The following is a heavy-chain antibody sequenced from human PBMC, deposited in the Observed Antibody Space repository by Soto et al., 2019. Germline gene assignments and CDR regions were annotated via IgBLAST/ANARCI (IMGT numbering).Heavy chain of an antibody. D-gene: IGHD1-1*01. V-gene: IGHV4-59*01. CDR1: GFACSSYA. CDR3: ARDTTPSL. Sequence: LILSCAVSGFACSSYAMSWVRQAPGKGLEWIGYVYYSGSTNYNPSLKSRVTISVDTSKNQFSLKLSSVTAADTAMYYCARDTTPSLWGQGTLVTVSS. CDR2: VYYSGST. J-gene: IGHJ4*02.